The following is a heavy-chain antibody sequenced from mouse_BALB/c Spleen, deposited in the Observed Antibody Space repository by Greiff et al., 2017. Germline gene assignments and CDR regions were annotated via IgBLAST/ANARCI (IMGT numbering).Heavy chain of an antibody. D-gene: IGHD1-1*01. J-gene: IGHJ3*01. CDR1: GFNIKDTY. CDR2: IDPANGNT. Sequence: VQLQQSGAELVKPGASVKLSCTASGFNIKDTYMHWVKQRPEQGLEWIGRIDPANGNTKYDPKFQGKATITADTSSNTAYLQLSSLTSEDTAVYYCAHITTVVDAFAYWGQGTLVTVSA. V-gene: IGHV14-3*02. CDR3: AHITTVVDAFAY.